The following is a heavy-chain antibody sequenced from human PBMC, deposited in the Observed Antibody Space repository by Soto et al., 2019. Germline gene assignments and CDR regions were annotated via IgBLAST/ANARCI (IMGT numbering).Heavy chain of an antibody. V-gene: IGHV1-3*01. Sequence: QVHLVQSGAEVKKPGASVKVPCKASGYTFTTYAMHWVRQAPGQRLEWMGWINAGNGETKYLQKFQGRVTITRDTSESTAYMELSSLRYEATAVYYCARGQLPHGGWFYPWGQGALVTVSS. CDR1: GYTFTTYA. J-gene: IGHJ5*02. D-gene: IGHD3-16*01. CDR3: ARGQLPHGGWFYP. CDR2: INAGNGET.